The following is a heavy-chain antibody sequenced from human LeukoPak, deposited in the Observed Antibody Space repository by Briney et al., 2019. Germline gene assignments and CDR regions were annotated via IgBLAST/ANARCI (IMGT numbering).Heavy chain of an antibody. D-gene: IGHD2-15*01. CDR2: IYPDDSDT. J-gene: IGHJ4*02. CDR1: GYTFTNYW. V-gene: IGHV5-51*01. CDR3: ARYYCSGGSCYPSYFDY. Sequence: GESLKISCKGSGYTFTNYWIGWVRQMPGKGLEWMGIIYPDDSDTRYSPSFQGQVTISADKSISTAYLQWSSLKASDTAMYYCARYYCSGGSCYPSYFDYWGQGTLVTVSS.